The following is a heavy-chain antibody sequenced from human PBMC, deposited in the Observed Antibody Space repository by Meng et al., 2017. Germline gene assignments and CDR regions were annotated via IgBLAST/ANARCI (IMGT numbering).Heavy chain of an antibody. CDR3: ARGMVGTVSADY. D-gene: IGHD2-15*01. CDR1: GYTFTGYY. Sequence: ASVKVSCKASGYTFTGYYMHWVRQAPGQGLEWMGRINPNSGNTGYAQKFQGRVTMTRNTSISTAYMELSSLRSEDTAVYYCARGMVGTVSADYWGQGTLVTVSS. V-gene: IGHV1-8*02. CDR2: INPNSGNT. J-gene: IGHJ4*02.